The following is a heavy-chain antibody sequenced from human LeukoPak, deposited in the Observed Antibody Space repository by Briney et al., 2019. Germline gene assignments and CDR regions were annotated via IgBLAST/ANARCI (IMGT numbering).Heavy chain of an antibody. CDR3: ARVDCSSTSCYYGSYYGMDV. CDR1: GGSISSYY. V-gene: IGHV4-59*01. J-gene: IGHJ6*02. CDR2: ICYSGNT. Sequence: SETLSLTCTVSGGSISSYYWSWIRQPPGKGLEWIGNICYSGNTNYNPSLKSRVTISLDTSKNQFSLKLSSVTAADTAVYYCARVDCSSTSCYYGSYYGMDVWGQGTTVTVSS. D-gene: IGHD2-2*01.